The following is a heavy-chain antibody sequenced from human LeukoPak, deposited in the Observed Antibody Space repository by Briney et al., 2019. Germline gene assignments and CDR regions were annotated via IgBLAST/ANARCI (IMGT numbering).Heavy chain of an antibody. CDR1: GYTFTGYY. Sequence: GATVKVSCKASGYTFTGYYMHWVRQAPGQGLEWMGWINPNSGGTNYAQKFQGRVTMTRDTSISTAYMELSRLRSDDMAVYYCARDPIQAYCGGDCYSDWFDPWGQGTLVTVSS. CDR2: INPNSGGT. J-gene: IGHJ5*02. V-gene: IGHV1-2*02. D-gene: IGHD2-21*02. CDR3: ARDPIQAYCGGDCYSDWFDP.